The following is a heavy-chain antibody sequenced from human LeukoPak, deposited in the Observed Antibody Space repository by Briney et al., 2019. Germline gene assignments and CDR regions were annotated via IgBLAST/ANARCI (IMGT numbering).Heavy chain of an antibody. CDR3: ASDREGDGYNFYFYYYYGMDV. V-gene: IGHV3-21*01. D-gene: IGHD5-24*01. J-gene: IGHJ6*02. CDR1: GFTFSSYS. Sequence: GGSLRLSCAASGFTFSSYSMNWVRQAPGKGLEWVSSISSSSSYIYYAHSVKGRFTISRDNAKNSLYLQMNSLRAEDTAVYYCASDREGDGYNFYFYYYYGMDVCGQGTTVTVSS. CDR2: ISSSSSYI.